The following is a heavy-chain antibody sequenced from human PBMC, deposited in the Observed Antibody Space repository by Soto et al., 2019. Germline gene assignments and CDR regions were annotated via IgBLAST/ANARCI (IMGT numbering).Heavy chain of an antibody. Sequence: GESLKISCKGSGYIFTSYWISWVRQMPGKGLEWMGRIDPSDSYTNYSPSFQGHVTISADKSISTAYLQWSSLKASDTAMYYCARHQTGSSPYYYYGMDVWGQRTTVTVSS. J-gene: IGHJ6*02. CDR1: GYIFTSYW. D-gene: IGHD3-10*01. CDR3: ARHQTGSSPYYYYGMDV. V-gene: IGHV5-10-1*01. CDR2: IDPSDSYT.